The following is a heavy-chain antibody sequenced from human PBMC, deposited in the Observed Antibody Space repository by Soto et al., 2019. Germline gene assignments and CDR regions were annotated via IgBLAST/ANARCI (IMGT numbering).Heavy chain of an antibody. CDR3: AKGVSSGSYTDFDS. D-gene: IGHD1-26*01. CDR1: GFTFSSYA. V-gene: IGHV3-23*01. Sequence: GGSLRLSCAASGFTFSSYAMSWVRQAPGKGLEWVSAISSSGSSTYYADSVKGRFTISRDASNNTLFLQMNSLRVEDTAIYFCAKGVSSGSYTDFDSWGQGTLVTVSS. CDR2: ISSSGSST. J-gene: IGHJ4*02.